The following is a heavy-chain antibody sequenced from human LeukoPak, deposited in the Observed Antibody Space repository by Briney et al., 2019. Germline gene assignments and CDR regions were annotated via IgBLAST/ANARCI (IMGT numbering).Heavy chain of an antibody. CDR1: GGSISSYY. Sequence: SETLSFTCTVSGGSISSYYWSWIRQPPGKGLEWIGYIYYSGSTNYNPSLKSRVTISVDTSKNQFSLKLSSVTAADTAVYYCARESIVVVPAAVRGPSAGYMDVWSKGTTVTVSS. J-gene: IGHJ6*03. V-gene: IGHV4-59*01. CDR2: IYYSGST. D-gene: IGHD2-2*01. CDR3: ARESIVVVPAAVRGPSAGYMDV.